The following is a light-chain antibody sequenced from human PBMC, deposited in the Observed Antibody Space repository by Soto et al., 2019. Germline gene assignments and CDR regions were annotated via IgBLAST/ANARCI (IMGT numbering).Light chain of an antibody. V-gene: IGLV2-14*01. Sequence: QSVLTQPASVSGSPGQSITISCAGTMRDVGAYNLVSWYQQHPGRAPQLIIYEVRNRPSGISFRFSGSKSGNTASLTISGLQAEDEADYYCSSYTSKRSLRFGGGTKVTVL. CDR2: EVR. J-gene: IGLJ2*01. CDR3: SSYTSKRSLR. CDR1: MRDVGAYNL.